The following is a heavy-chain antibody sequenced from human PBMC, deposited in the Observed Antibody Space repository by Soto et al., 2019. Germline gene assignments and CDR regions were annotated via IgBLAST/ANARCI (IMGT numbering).Heavy chain of an antibody. J-gene: IGHJ4*02. CDR3: ARVKVVVVAATREYYFDY. D-gene: IGHD2-15*01. Sequence: QVQLVQSGAEVKKPGASVKVSCKASGYTFTGYYMHWVRQAPGQGLEWMGWINPNTGGTNYAQKFQGRVTMTRDTSISTAYMELSRLRSDDTAVYYCARVKVVVVAATREYYFDYWGQGTLVTVSS. V-gene: IGHV1-2*02. CDR1: GYTFTGYY. CDR2: INPNTGGT.